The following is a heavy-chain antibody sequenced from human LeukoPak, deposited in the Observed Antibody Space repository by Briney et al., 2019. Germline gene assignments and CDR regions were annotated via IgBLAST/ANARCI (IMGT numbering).Heavy chain of an antibody. J-gene: IGHJ4*02. D-gene: IGHD2-2*01. CDR2: IYTSGST. V-gene: IGHV4-4*07. CDR3: ARDCTSCYAGGFDY. Sequence: SETLSLTCTVSGGSISSYYWSWIRQPAGKGLEWIGRIYTSGSTNYNPSLKSRVTMSVDTSKNQSSLKLSSVTAADTAVYYCARDCTSCYAGGFDYWGQGTLVTVSS. CDR1: GGSISSYY.